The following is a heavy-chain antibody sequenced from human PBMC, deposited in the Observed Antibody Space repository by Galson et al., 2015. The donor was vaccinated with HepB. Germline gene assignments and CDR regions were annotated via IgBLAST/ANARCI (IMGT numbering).Heavy chain of an antibody. CDR1: GFTFSAYN. CDR3: ARDFEWNFDL. D-gene: IGHD3-9*01. V-gene: IGHV3-30-3*01. CDR2: ISPDGSRT. J-gene: IGHJ4*02. Sequence: SLRLSCAASGFTFSAYNMHWVRQAPVKGLEWLAIISPDGSRTFYADSVRGQFTISRDNSKNTLFLQVDGLRPEDTAMYYCARDFEWNFDLWGQGTLATVSS.